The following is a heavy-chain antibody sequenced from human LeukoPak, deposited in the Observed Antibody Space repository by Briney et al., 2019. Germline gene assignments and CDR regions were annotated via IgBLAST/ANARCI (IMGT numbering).Heavy chain of an antibody. Sequence: GASVNVSCKASGYTFTGYYMHWVRQAPGQGLEWMGWINPNSGGTNYAQKFQGRVTMTRDTSISTAYMELSRLRSDDTAVYYCARVRDSITGTTSWFDPWGQGTLVTVSS. CDR3: ARVRDSITGTTSWFDP. D-gene: IGHD1-7*01. J-gene: IGHJ5*02. V-gene: IGHV1-2*02. CDR1: GYTFTGYY. CDR2: INPNSGGT.